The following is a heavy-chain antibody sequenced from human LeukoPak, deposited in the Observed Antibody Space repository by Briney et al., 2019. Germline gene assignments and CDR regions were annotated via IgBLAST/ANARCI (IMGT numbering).Heavy chain of an antibody. CDR3: ARVQRPLDGADY. CDR2: IYYSGST. CDR1: GGSVSSYY. J-gene: IGHJ4*02. Sequence: SETLSLTCTVSGGSVSSYYWSWIRQPPGRGLEWIGYIYYSGSTYYNPSLKSRITISVDTSKNLFSLKLSSVTAADTAVYYCARVQRPLDGADYWGQGTLVTVSS. D-gene: IGHD1-1*01. V-gene: IGHV4-59*02.